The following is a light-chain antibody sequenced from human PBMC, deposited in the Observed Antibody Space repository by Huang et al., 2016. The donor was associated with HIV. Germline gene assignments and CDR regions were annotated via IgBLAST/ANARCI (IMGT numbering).Light chain of an antibody. V-gene: IGKV4-1*01. CDR1: QNVLYSSNNKNY. J-gene: IGKJ1*01. Sequence: DIVMTQSPDSLAVSLGERATINCKSSQNVLYSSNNKNYLAWYQQKPGQPPKLLLYWASTRDSGVPDRFSGSGSGTDVTLTISSLQAEDVAVYYCQQYYNVPWTFGQGTKVEIK. CDR2: WAS. CDR3: QQYYNVPWT.